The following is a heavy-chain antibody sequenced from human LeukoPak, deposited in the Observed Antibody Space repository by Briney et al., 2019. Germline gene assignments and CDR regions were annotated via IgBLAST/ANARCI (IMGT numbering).Heavy chain of an antibody. D-gene: IGHD6-19*01. CDR1: GYTFTSYG. CDR2: INPSGGST. Sequence: GASVKVSCKASGYTFTSYGISWVRQAPGQGLEWMGIINPSGGSTSYAQKFQGRVTMTRDMSTSTVYMELSSLRSEDTAVYYCARDLSGWRYYFDYWGQGTLVAVSS. CDR3: ARDLSGWRYYFDY. J-gene: IGHJ4*02. V-gene: IGHV1-46*01.